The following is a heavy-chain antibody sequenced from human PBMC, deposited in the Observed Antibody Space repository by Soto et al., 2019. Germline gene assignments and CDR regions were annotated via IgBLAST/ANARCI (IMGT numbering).Heavy chain of an antibody. CDR1: GFTLSTYD. V-gene: IGHV3-48*03. CDR2: ISSRDSTI. Sequence: EVQLVESGGGLVQPGGSVRLSCAASGFTLSTYDMNLVRQAPGKGLEWVSYISSRDSTIYYADSLKGRFTISRDNAKNSLFLQMNSLRAEDTAVYFCARAITNILVVPGALDYYYYYYMDVWGKGTTVTVSS. CDR3: ARAITNILVVPGALDYYYYYYMDV. J-gene: IGHJ6*03. D-gene: IGHD2-2*01.